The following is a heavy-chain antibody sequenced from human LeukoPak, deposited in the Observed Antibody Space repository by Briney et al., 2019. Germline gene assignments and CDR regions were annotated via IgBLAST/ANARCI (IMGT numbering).Heavy chain of an antibody. D-gene: IGHD2/OR15-2a*01. CDR1: GFTFTEHY. CDR2: IGPHSTFT. V-gene: IGHV1-2*02. J-gene: IGHJ4*02. Sequence: ASMKVSCKSSGFTFTEHYIHWVRQDPGQGLEWMGYIGPHSTFTSSPQEFQGRVTMTRDASMSTAYMELTRLTSDDTAVYYCVREGEGPLSKDFDYWGQGTLVTVSS. CDR3: VREGEGPLSKDFDY.